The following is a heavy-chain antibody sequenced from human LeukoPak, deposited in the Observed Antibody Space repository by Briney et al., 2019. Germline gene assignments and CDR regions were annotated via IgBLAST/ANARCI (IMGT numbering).Heavy chain of an antibody. V-gene: IGHV4-4*09. D-gene: IGHD4-17*01. CDR2: IYTSGST. CDR1: GGSISSYY. Sequence: PSETLSLTCTVSGGSISSYYWSWIRRPPGKGLEWIGYIYTSGSTNYNPSLKSRVTISVDTSKNQFSLKLSSVTAADTAVYYCARDYGDSFDYWGQGTLVTVSS. CDR3: ARDYGDSFDY. J-gene: IGHJ4*02.